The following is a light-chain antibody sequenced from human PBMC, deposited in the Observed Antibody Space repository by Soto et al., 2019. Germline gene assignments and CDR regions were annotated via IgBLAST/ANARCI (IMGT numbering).Light chain of an antibody. V-gene: IGLV2-14*01. J-gene: IGLJ1*01. CDR1: SSDVGAYNY. Sequence: QSVLTQPASVSGSPGQSITISCTGTSSDVGAYNYVSWYQQYPGKAPKLMIYDVSNRPSGVSNRFSGSKSGNTASLTISGLQAEDEADYYCSSYASSSTLYVFGTGTKVTVL. CDR3: SSYASSSTLYV. CDR2: DVS.